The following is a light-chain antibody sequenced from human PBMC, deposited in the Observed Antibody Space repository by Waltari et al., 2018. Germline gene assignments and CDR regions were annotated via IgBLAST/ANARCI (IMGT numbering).Light chain of an antibody. CDR1: KLGDKY. Sequence: SYELTQPPSVPVSPGQTASITCSGDKLGDKYACWYQQKPGQSPVLVIYQDSKRPSGIPERFSGSNSGNTATLTISGTQAMDEADYYCQAWDSSTAHVVFGGETKLTVL. CDR2: QDS. CDR3: QAWDSSTAHVV. J-gene: IGLJ2*01. V-gene: IGLV3-1*01.